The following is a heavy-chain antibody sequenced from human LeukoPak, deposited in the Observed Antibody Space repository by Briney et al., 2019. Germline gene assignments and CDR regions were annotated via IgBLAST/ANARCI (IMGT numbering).Heavy chain of an antibody. Sequence: PSETLSLTCTVSGGSISSGTYYWSWIRQPAGKGLEWIGRISNSGSTNYNRGSTNYNPSLESRVTISLSTSKNQVSLKVSSVTAADTAVYYCARRHVLRYFDWLLSEWYFDLWGRGTLVTVSS. CDR2: ISNSGSTNYNRGST. J-gene: IGHJ2*01. CDR1: GGSISSGTYY. CDR3: ARRHVLRYFDWLLSEWYFDL. V-gene: IGHV4-61*02. D-gene: IGHD3-9*01.